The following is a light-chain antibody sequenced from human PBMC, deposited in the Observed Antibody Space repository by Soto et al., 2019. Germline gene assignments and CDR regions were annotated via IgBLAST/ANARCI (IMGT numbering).Light chain of an antibody. Sequence: DIQMTQSPSSLSASVGDRVTITCRASQSITSYLNWYQPKPGKAPNLLIYTTSSLHTGVPSRFSGSGSGTDFTLTISSLQPEDFATYFCQQSYSFPYTFGQGTKLDI. CDR3: QQSYSFPYT. CDR2: TTS. V-gene: IGKV1-39*01. J-gene: IGKJ2*01. CDR1: QSITSY.